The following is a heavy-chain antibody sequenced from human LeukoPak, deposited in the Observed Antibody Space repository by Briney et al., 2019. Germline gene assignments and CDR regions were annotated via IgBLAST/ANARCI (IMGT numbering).Heavy chain of an antibody. D-gene: IGHD3-3*01. CDR2: INHSGST. CDR3: ARANYDFWSGYYANEYYYYGMDV. J-gene: IGHJ6*02. Sequence: SETLSLTCAVYGGSFSGYYWSWIRQPPGKGLEWIGEINHSGSTNYNPSLKSRVTISVDTSKNQFSLKLSSATAADTAVYYCARANYDFWSGYYANEYYYYGMDVWGQGTTVTVSS. V-gene: IGHV4-34*01. CDR1: GGSFSGYY.